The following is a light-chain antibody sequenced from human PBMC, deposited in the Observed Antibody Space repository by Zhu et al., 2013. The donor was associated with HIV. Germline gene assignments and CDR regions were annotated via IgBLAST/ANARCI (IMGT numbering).Light chain of an antibody. J-gene: IGKJ5*01. Sequence: DIQMTQSPSSLSASVGDRVTITCRASQSVRSYLNWYQQKPGKAPNLLIYLTSTLQTGVPSRFSGGGSGTDYTLTISSLEPEDFAVYYCHQRSNWPITFGQGTRLDIK. CDR2: LTS. V-gene: IGKV1-39*01. CDR1: QSVRSY. CDR3: HQRSNWPIT.